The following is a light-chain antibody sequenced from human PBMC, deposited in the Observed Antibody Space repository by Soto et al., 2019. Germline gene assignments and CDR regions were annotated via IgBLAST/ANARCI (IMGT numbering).Light chain of an antibody. CDR2: GAY. Sequence: EIVMTQSPATLSVSPGERATLSCRASQSVSSNLAWYQQKPGQAPRVLIYGAYTRATGIPARFSGSGSGTEFTLTISSLQSEDFAVYYCQQYNNWPGFGQGTKVDIK. CDR1: QSVSSN. J-gene: IGKJ1*01. V-gene: IGKV3-15*01. CDR3: QQYNNWPG.